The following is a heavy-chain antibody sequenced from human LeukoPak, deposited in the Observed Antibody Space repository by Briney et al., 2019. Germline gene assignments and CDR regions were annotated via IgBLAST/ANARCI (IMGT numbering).Heavy chain of an antibody. Sequence: ASVKVSCKASGYTFNTYGITWVRQAPGQGPEWMGWISAYNGYTKYGQKLQGRVIMTTDTSTSTAYMELRSLRSDDTALYYCAGFGLGKHIEVAGIPFDIWGQGTMATVSS. CDR2: ISAYNGYT. D-gene: IGHD6-19*01. CDR3: AGFGLGKHIEVAGIPFDI. V-gene: IGHV1-18*01. CDR1: GYTFNTYG. J-gene: IGHJ3*02.